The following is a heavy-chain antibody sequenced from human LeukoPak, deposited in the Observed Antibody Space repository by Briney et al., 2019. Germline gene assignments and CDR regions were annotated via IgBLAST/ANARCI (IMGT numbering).Heavy chain of an antibody. Sequence: PGRSLRLSCAASGFTFSSYAMSWVRQAPGKGLEWVSAISGSGGSTYYADSVKGRFTISRDNSKNTLYLQMNSLRAEDTAVYYCAKDRRGSGYLIFDYWGQGTLVTVSS. CDR3: AKDRRGSGYLIFDY. V-gene: IGHV3-23*01. J-gene: IGHJ4*02. D-gene: IGHD6-19*01. CDR2: ISGSGGST. CDR1: GFTFSSYA.